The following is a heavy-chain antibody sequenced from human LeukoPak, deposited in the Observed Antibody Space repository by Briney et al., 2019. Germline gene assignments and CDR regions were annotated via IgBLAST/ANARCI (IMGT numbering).Heavy chain of an antibody. CDR3: ARDSRPYCSSTSCYYFDY. J-gene: IGHJ4*02. Sequence: GSLRLSCAASGFTFSSYAMHWFRQAPGKGLEWVAVISYDGSNKYYADSVKGRFTISRDNSKNTLYLQMNSLRAEDTAVYYCARDSRPYCSSTSCYYFDYWGQGTLVTVSS. CDR1: GFTFSSYA. CDR2: ISYDGSNK. V-gene: IGHV3-30*04. D-gene: IGHD2-2*01.